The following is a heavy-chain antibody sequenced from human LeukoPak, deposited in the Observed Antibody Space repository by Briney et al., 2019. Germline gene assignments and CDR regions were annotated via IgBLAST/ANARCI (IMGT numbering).Heavy chain of an antibody. D-gene: IGHD3-22*01. CDR1: GFTFSSYA. CDR3: ATGTRRRPVYYYDSSGYDYNWFDP. CDR2: ISGSGGST. V-gene: IGHV3-23*01. Sequence: GGSLRLSCAASGFTFSSYAMSWVRQAPGKGLEWVSAISGSGGSTYYADSVKGRFTISRDNSKNTLYLQMNSLRAEDTAVYYCATGTRRRPVYYYDSSGYDYNWFDPWGQGTLVTVSS. J-gene: IGHJ5*02.